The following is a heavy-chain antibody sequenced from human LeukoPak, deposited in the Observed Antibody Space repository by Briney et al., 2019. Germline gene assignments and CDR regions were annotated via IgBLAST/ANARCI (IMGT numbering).Heavy chain of an antibody. CDR2: INPNTGVT. D-gene: IGHD2-15*01. V-gene: IGHV1-2*02. J-gene: IGHJ4*02. CDR1: ARTFTGSY. CDR3: ATDPLSYCSGANCYLDY. Sequence: GASVKVSCKASARTFTGSYMHWVRQAPGRGLEWMGWINPNTGVTNYAQKFQGRVTMTRDTSISTVYMDLTRQRSDDTAVYYCATDPLSYCSGANCYLDYRGKGTLVTVSS.